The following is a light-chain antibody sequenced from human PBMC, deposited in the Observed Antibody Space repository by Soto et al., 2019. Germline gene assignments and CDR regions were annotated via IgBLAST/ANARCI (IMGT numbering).Light chain of an antibody. Sequence: DIQMTQSPSTLSASVGDRVTVTCRASQSISSWLAWYQQKPGKAPKLLIYDASSLESGPPSRFSGSGSGTEFTLTISSLQPDDFATYYCQQYYSYSPFTFGPGTKVAVK. CDR2: DAS. CDR3: QQYYSYSPFT. CDR1: QSISSW. V-gene: IGKV1-5*01. J-gene: IGKJ3*01.